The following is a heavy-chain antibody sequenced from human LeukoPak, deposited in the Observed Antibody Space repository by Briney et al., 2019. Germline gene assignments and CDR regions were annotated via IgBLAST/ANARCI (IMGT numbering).Heavy chain of an antibody. CDR2: INPSGGST. J-gene: IGHJ5*02. Sequence: ASVKVSCKASGYTLTSYYMHWVRQAPGQGLEWMGIINPSGGSTSYAQKFQGRVTMTRDMSTSTVYMELSSLRSEDTAVYYCARAAAGTEILYNWFDPWGQGTLVTVSS. CDR1: GYTLTSYY. V-gene: IGHV1-46*01. D-gene: IGHD6-13*01. CDR3: ARAAAGTEILYNWFDP.